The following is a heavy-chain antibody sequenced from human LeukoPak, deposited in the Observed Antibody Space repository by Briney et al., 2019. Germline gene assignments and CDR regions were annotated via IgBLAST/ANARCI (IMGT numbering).Heavy chain of an antibody. CDR2: IIPILGIA. Sequence: GASVKVSCKASGGTFISYAISWVRQAPGQGLEWMGRIIPILGIANYAQKFQGRVTITADKSTSTAYMELSSLRSEDTAVYYCARGVVATIGPYDYWGQGTLVTVSS. D-gene: IGHD5-12*01. J-gene: IGHJ4*02. CDR3: ARGVVATIGPYDY. V-gene: IGHV1-69*04. CDR1: GGTFISYA.